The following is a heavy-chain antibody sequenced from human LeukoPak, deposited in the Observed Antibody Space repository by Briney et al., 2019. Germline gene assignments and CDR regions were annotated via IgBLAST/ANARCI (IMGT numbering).Heavy chain of an antibody. V-gene: IGHV4-59*01. J-gene: IGHJ4*02. CDR2: IYYSGST. CDR3: ATLSNWNRYYFDY. D-gene: IGHD1-20*01. CDR1: GGSISSYY. Sequence: SETLSLTCTVSGGSISSYYWSWIRQPPGKGLEWIGYIYYSGSTNYNPSLKSRVTISVDTSKNQFSLKLSSVTAADTAVYYCATLSNWNRYYFDYWGQGTLVTVSS.